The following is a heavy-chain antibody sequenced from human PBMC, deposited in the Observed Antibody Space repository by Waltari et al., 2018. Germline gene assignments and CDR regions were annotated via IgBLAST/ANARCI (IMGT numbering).Heavy chain of an antibody. CDR1: GYTFTGYY. Sequence: QVQLVQSGAEVKKPGASVKVSCKASGYTFTGYYMHWVRQAPGQGLEWMGWINPNSGGTNYAQKFQGRVTMTRDTSISTAYMELSRLRSDDTAVYYCASDHGITIFGAPYNWFDPWGQGTLVTVSS. CDR3: ASDHGITIFGAPYNWFDP. J-gene: IGHJ5*02. D-gene: IGHD3-3*01. V-gene: IGHV1-2*02. CDR2: INPNSGGT.